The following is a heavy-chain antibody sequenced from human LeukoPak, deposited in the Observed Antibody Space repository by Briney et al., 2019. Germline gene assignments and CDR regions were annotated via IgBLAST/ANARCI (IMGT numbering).Heavy chain of an antibody. CDR3: AGGFGHNWSPFEN. Sequence: PGGSLRLSCAISGFTFRNYWMHWVRQAPGKGLVWVSRINGDGSDISYADFVKGRFTISRDNAKNTVSLQMDSLTDDDTALYFCAGGFGHNWSPFENWGQGTLVTVSS. J-gene: IGHJ4*02. CDR1: GFTFRNYW. V-gene: IGHV3-74*01. D-gene: IGHD1-1*01. CDR2: INGDGSDI.